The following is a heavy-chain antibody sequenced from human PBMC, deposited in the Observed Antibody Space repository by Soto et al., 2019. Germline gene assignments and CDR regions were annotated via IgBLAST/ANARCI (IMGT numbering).Heavy chain of an antibody. J-gene: IGHJ6*02. D-gene: IGHD3-10*01. CDR3: VLIWFGESPYYYYGMDV. Sequence: GASVKVSSKASGGTVSIYAISGVLKAPGQGLEWMGGISPIFGTANYAQKFQGRVTITADESTSTAYMELSSLRSEDTAVYYCVLIWFGESPYYYYGMDVWGQGTTVTVS. CDR2: ISPIFGTA. V-gene: IGHV1-69*13. CDR1: GGTVSIYA.